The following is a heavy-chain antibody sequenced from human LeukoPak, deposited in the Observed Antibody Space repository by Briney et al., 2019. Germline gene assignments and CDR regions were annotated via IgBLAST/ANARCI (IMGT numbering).Heavy chain of an antibody. Sequence: SVTVSCKASGFTSTNFAVQWVRQARGQRLEWIGWILVGSGATKCAQDFQERVTITRDLSTSTLYMELRSLTSEDTAVYYCARVGGGRSGWYNWFDPWGQGTLVTVSS. D-gene: IGHD6-19*01. CDR3: ARVGGGRSGWYNWFDP. V-gene: IGHV1-58*01. J-gene: IGHJ5*02. CDR1: GFTSTNFA. CDR2: ILVGSGAT.